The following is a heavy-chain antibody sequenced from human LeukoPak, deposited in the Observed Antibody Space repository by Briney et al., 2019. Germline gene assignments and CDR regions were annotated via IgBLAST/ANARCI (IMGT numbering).Heavy chain of an antibody. CDR2: ISGSGVTGGGT. Sequence: PGGSLRLSCAASGFTFSSYAMNWVRQAPGKGLEWVSGISGSGVTGGGTYYADSVKGRITISRDNSKNTLYLQMNSLRAEDTALYYCAKSLTTIVVVTDAFDIWGQGTMVTVSS. D-gene: IGHD3-22*01. J-gene: IGHJ3*02. V-gene: IGHV3-23*01. CDR1: GFTFSSYA. CDR3: AKSLTTIVVVTDAFDI.